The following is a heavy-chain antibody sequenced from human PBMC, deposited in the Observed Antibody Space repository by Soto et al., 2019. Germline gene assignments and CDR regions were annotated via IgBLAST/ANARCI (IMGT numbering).Heavy chain of an antibody. D-gene: IGHD3-10*01. Sequence: QVQLQQWGAGLLKPSETLSLTCAVYGWSISGYYWSWIRQPPGKGLEWIGEINHSGTTNYNPSLKSRVTASIDTSKNQFSLKLNSVTAADTAVYYCARGRSHYGAGSLDWFDPWGRGTLVTVSS. V-gene: IGHV4-34*01. CDR3: ARGRSHYGAGSLDWFDP. CDR2: INHSGTT. J-gene: IGHJ5*02. CDR1: GWSISGYY.